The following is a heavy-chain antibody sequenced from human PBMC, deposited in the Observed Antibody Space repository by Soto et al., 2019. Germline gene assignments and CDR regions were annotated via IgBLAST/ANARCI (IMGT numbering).Heavy chain of an antibody. V-gene: IGHV4-59*01. Sequence: SETLSLTCTVSGGSISSYYWSWIRQPPGKGLEWIGYIYYSGSTNYNPSLKRRVTISVDTSKNQFSLKLRSVTAADTAVYYCAREFIYGELLNWFDPWGQGTLVTVSS. D-gene: IGHD3-10*01. CDR3: AREFIYGELLNWFDP. CDR2: IYYSGST. CDR1: GGSISSYY. J-gene: IGHJ5*02.